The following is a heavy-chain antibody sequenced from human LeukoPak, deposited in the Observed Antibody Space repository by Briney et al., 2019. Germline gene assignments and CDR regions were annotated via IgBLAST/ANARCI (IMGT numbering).Heavy chain of an antibody. D-gene: IGHD6-13*01. J-gene: IGHJ4*02. Sequence: AASVKVSCKASGYTFTSYAMHWVRQAPGQTFEWMGWINAGNGNTKYSQKFQGRVTITRDTSASTAYMELSSLRSEDTAVYYCARESEQQLSGQSFDYWGQGTLVTVSS. CDR3: ARESEQQLSGQSFDY. CDR2: INAGNGNT. V-gene: IGHV1-3*01. CDR1: GYTFTSYA.